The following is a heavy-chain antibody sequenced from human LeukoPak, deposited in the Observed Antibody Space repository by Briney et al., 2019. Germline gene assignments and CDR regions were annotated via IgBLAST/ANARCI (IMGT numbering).Heavy chain of an antibody. D-gene: IGHD2-21*02. CDR2: ISWNSGSI. J-gene: IGHJ3*02. CDR3: AKDMWVTGAFDI. V-gene: IGHV3-9*01. Sequence: ARSLSLSCAASGFTFDDYAMHWVRQAPGKGLEWVSGISWNSGSIGYADSVKGRFTISRDNAKNSLYLQMNSLRAEDTALYYCAKDMWVTGAFDIWGQGTMVTVSS. CDR1: GFTFDDYA.